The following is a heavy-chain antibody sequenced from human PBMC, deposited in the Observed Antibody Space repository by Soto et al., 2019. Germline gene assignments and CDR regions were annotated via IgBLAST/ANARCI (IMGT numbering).Heavy chain of an antibody. CDR2: IWYDGSNK. V-gene: IGHV3-33*01. Sequence: QVQLVESGGGVVQPGRSLRLSCAASGFTFSSYGMHWVRQAPGKGLEWVAVIWYDGSNKYYADSVKGRFTISRDNSKNPLYLQMNSLRAEDTAVYYCARAGIAVAGTSSDYYYYYMDVWGKGTTVTVSS. J-gene: IGHJ6*03. CDR3: ARAGIAVAGTSSDYYYYYMDV. CDR1: GFTFSSYG. D-gene: IGHD6-19*01.